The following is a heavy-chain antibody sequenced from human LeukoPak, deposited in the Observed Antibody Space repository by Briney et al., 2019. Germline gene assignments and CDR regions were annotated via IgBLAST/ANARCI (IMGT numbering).Heavy chain of an antibody. Sequence: ASVKVSCKVSGYTLTELSMHWVRQAPGKGLEWMGGFDPEDGETIYAQKFQGRVTMTEDTSTDTAYMELSSLRPEDTAVYYCATGYCSSTSCYGGAYYYYYMDVWGKGTTVTVSS. D-gene: IGHD2-2*01. J-gene: IGHJ6*03. CDR2: FDPEDGET. CDR1: GYTLTELS. CDR3: ATGYCSSTSCYGGAYYYYYMDV. V-gene: IGHV1-24*01.